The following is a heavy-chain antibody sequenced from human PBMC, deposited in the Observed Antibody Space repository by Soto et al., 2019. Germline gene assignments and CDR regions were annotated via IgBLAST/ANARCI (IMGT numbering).Heavy chain of an antibody. CDR1: GFTFSSYA. CDR3: ARYCSSTSCYEGGGYYYYGMDV. V-gene: IGHV3-33*08. Sequence: GALRLPCSASGFTFSSYAMSWVRQGPGKGLGWGGVIWYDGSNKYYADSVKGRFTISRDNSKNTLYLQMNSLRAEDTAVYYCARYCSSTSCYEGGGYYYYGMDVWGQGTTVTVSS. CDR2: IWYDGSNK. J-gene: IGHJ6*02. D-gene: IGHD2-2*01.